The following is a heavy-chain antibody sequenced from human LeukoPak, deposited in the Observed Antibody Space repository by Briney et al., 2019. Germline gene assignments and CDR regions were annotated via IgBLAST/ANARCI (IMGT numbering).Heavy chain of an antibody. J-gene: IGHJ2*01. V-gene: IGHV3-23*01. CDR2: ISGSGGST. CDR3: AKSHDYGGNSPRSGLPPHWYFDL. CDR1: GFTVSSNY. D-gene: IGHD4-23*01. Sequence: HPGGSLRLSCAASGFTVSSNYMSWVRQAPGKGLEWVSAISGSGGSTYYADSVKGRFTISRDNSKNTLYLQMNSLRAEDTAVYYCAKSHDYGGNSPRSGLPPHWYFDLWGRGTLVTVSS.